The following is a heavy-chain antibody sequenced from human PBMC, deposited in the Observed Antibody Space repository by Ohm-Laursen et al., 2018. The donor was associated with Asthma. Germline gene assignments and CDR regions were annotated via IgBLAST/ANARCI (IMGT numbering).Heavy chain of an antibody. Sequence: GSLRLSCTASGFSFNTYSMNWVRQAPGKGLEWVSAISGSGGSTYYADSVKGRFTISRDNSKNTLYLQMNSLRAEDTAVYYCAKDWVEGYDSSGYYYYYYGMDVWGQGTTVTVSS. V-gene: IGHV3-23*01. J-gene: IGHJ6*02. CDR1: GFSFNTYS. CDR3: AKDWVEGYDSSGYYYYYYGMDV. D-gene: IGHD3-22*01. CDR2: ISGSGGST.